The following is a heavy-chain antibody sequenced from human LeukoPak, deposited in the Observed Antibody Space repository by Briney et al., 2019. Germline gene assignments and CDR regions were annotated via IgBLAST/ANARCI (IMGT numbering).Heavy chain of an antibody. J-gene: IGHJ4*02. V-gene: IGHV3-7*01. CDR1: GLTFSSYW. CDR2: IKQDGSEK. Sequence: GGSLRLSCAASGLTFSSYWMSWVRQAPGKGLEWVANIKQDGSEKYYVDSVKGRFTISRDNAENSLYLQMNSLRAEDTAVYYCASSSSGYFDNWGQGTLVTVSS. CDR3: ASSSSGYFDN. D-gene: IGHD3-22*01.